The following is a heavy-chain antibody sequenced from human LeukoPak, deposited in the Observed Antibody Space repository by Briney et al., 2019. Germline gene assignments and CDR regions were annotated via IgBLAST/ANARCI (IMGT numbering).Heavy chain of an antibody. CDR1: GYTFASYG. Sequence: ASVKVSCKASGYTFASYGITWVRQAPGQGLEWMEWISAYNGNTKYAPKAQGRVTMTTDTSTSTAYMELRSLRSHDTAVYYCAIRLIGNWFDPWGQGTLVTVSS. CDR3: AIRLIGNWFDP. D-gene: IGHD3-16*02. J-gene: IGHJ5*02. CDR2: ISAYNGNT. V-gene: IGHV1-18*01.